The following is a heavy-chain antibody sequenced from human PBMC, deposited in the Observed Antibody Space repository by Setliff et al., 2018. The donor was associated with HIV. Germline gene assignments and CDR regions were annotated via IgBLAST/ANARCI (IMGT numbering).Heavy chain of an antibody. V-gene: IGHV3-48*01. Sequence: GSLRLSCVASRFTFSRYWMNWVRQAPGKGLAWVSYISSSSDTIYYADSVKGRFTISRDNAKNSLYLQMNSLRAEDTAIYYCARGVVVAAHNWFEHWGQGTLVTVSS. J-gene: IGHJ5*02. CDR2: ISSSSDTI. CDR1: RFTFSRYW. D-gene: IGHD2-15*01. CDR3: ARGVVVAAHNWFEH.